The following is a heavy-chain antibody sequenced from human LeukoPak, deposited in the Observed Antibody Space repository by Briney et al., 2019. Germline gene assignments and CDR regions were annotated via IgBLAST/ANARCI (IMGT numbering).Heavy chain of an antibody. CDR1: GFNFSSYN. Sequence: PGGSLRLSCAASGFNFSSYNMNWARQAPGQGLEWVSSITSSSSYIYYADSLKGRFTISRDNAKNSLFLQMNSLTAEDTAVYYCARDPYSGGYWNYYYYYMDVWGKGTTVTISS. D-gene: IGHD1-26*01. CDR2: ITSSSSYI. J-gene: IGHJ6*03. V-gene: IGHV3-21*01. CDR3: ARDPYSGGYWNYYYYYMDV.